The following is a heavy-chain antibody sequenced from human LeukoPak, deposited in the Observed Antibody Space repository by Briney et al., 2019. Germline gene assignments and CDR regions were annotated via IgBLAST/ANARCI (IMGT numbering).Heavy chain of an antibody. V-gene: IGHV1-69*04. CDR1: GGNFGNYV. Sequence: GASVKVSCKASGGNFGNYVIHWVRQAPGQGLEWMGRINPFFGVANYAQTFQDRVTFTADKITNTAYMQISSLKSEDTAVYFCARDTNEEYSSASDGLAVWGQGTTVTVSS. J-gene: IGHJ6*02. CDR3: ARDTNEEYSSASDGLAV. CDR2: INPFFGVA. D-gene: IGHD6-19*01.